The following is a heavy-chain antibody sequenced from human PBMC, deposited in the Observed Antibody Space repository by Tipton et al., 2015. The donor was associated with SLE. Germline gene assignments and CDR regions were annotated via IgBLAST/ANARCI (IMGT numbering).Heavy chain of an antibody. J-gene: IGHJ2*01. CDR3: AVPSYDTLGYWYFDL. V-gene: IGHV3-66*01. D-gene: IGHD3-22*01. Sequence: SLRLSCAASGFTFNEYAMSWVRQAPGKGLEWVSVIYSGGSTYYADSVKGRFTISRDNSKNTLYLQLNSLRAEDTAVYYCAVPSYDTLGYWYFDLWGRGTLVTVSS. CDR1: GFTFNEYA. CDR2: IYSGGST.